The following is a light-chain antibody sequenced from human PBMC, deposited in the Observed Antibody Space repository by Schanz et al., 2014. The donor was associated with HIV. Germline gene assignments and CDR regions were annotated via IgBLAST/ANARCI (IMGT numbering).Light chain of an antibody. CDR1: QSISRR. J-gene: IGKJ1*01. CDR2: AAS. CDR3: QQSHSTLWT. V-gene: IGKV1-39*01. Sequence: DIQMTQSPSTLSASVGDRVTLTCRASQSISRRLNWYQHKPGKAPQLLIYAASSLQSGVPSRFSGSGSGTDYTLTINSLQTEDFATYYCQQSHSTLWTFGQGTKVEVK.